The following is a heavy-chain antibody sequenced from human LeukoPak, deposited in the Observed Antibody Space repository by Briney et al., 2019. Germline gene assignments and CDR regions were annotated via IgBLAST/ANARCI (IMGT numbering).Heavy chain of an antibody. Sequence: SETLSLTCTVSGDSISSYYWSWIRQPPGKGLEWIGYIYYSGSTNYNPSLKSRVTISVDTSKNQFSLKLSSVTAADTAVYYCARYSSSWYTQVAFDIWGQGTMVTVSS. D-gene: IGHD6-13*01. V-gene: IGHV4-59*01. CDR3: ARYSSSWYTQVAFDI. J-gene: IGHJ3*02. CDR1: GDSISSYY. CDR2: IYYSGST.